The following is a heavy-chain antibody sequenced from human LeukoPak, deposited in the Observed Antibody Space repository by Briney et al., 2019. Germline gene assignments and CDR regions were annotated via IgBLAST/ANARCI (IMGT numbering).Heavy chain of an antibody. D-gene: IGHD2-15*01. CDR1: GFSFSTYG. CDR2: ISDTGNT. Sequence: GGSLRLSCAASGFSFSTYGMGWVRQAPGKGLEWVSAISDTGNTYHADSVKGRFTISRDSSKNTLFLQMNRLRPEDAAVYYCAKAPVTTCRGAFCYPFDYWGLGTLVTVSS. J-gene: IGHJ4*02. V-gene: IGHV3-23*01. CDR3: AKAPVTTCRGAFCYPFDY.